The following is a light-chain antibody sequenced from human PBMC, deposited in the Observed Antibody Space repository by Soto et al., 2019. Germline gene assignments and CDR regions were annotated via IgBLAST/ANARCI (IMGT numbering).Light chain of an antibody. CDR3: QQANSFPFT. Sequence: DIQMTQSPSSVSASVGDRVTITCRASQDISSWLAWYQQKPGKAPEFLIYSASNLQSGVPSRFSGSGSGTDFTLTINSLQPEDFATYYCQQANSFPFTFGPGTKVDIK. J-gene: IGKJ3*01. V-gene: IGKV1-12*01. CDR2: SAS. CDR1: QDISSW.